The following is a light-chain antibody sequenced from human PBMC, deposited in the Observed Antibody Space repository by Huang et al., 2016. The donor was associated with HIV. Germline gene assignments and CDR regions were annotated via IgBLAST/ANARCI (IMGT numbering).Light chain of an antibody. J-gene: IGKJ2*01. CDR1: QGIGNS. CDR3: QQYHEWPRT. V-gene: IGKV3-15*01. CDR2: ETF. Sequence: ERVLTQSPGTLSVSPGERATLSCRTSQGIGNSLAWYQLKPGQAPRLLIYETFIRASDIPARFSGGGSEIDFTLTISGLQSEDSAVYDCQQYHEWPRTFGQGTKVEIK.